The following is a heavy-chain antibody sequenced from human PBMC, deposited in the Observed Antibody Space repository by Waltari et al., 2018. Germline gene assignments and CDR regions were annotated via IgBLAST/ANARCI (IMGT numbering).Heavy chain of an antibody. Sequence: QVQLVQSGAEVMTPGASVKVPCTTSGYSFSDPYLHWVRQAPGQGLDWMGWIKPDSGVTYYAQEFQGRVTLTGDMSISTVYMDFSSLTSDDTAIYYCVRDFDWGPDYWGQGTLVTVSS. D-gene: IGHD3-9*01. CDR1: GYSFSDPY. CDR2: IKPDSGVT. J-gene: IGHJ4*02. V-gene: IGHV1-2*02. CDR3: VRDFDWGPDY.